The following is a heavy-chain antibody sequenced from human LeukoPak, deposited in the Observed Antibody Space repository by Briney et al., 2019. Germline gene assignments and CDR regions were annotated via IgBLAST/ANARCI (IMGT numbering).Heavy chain of an antibody. Sequence: PGGSLRLSCAASGFTFSSYWMSWVRQAPGKGLEWVANIKQDGREKYYVDSVKGRFTISRDNAKNSLYLQMNSLRAEDTAVYYCARAPWVDAFDIWGQGTMVTVSS. V-gene: IGHV3-7*01. CDR3: ARAPWVDAFDI. J-gene: IGHJ3*02. CDR2: IKQDGREK. CDR1: GFTFSSYW.